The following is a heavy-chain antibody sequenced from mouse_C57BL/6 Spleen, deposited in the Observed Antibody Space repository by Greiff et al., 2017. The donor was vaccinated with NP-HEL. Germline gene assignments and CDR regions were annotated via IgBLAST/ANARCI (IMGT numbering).Heavy chain of an antibody. CDR2: ISSGSSTI. J-gene: IGHJ4*01. Sequence: DVMLVESGGGLVKPGGSLKLSCAASGFTFSDYGMHWVRQAPEKGLEWVAYISSGSSTIYYADTVKGRFTISRDNAKNTLFLQMTSLRSEDTAMYYCAKGDYDYEGAMDYWGQGTSVTVSS. V-gene: IGHV5-17*01. D-gene: IGHD2-4*01. CDR3: AKGDYDYEGAMDY. CDR1: GFTFSDYG.